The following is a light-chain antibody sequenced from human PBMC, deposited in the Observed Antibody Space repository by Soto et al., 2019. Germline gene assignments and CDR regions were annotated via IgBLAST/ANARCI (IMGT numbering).Light chain of an antibody. V-gene: IGKV1-12*01. CDR3: QQANRFPGT. CDR2: AAS. Sequence: DIQMTQSPSSVSASVGDRVTITCRASQGISSWLAWYQQKPGKAPKLLIYAASSLQRGVPSRFSGSGAGTDFALTISRLHTEEFATYSCQQANRFPGTFGQGTKVELK. J-gene: IGKJ1*01. CDR1: QGISSW.